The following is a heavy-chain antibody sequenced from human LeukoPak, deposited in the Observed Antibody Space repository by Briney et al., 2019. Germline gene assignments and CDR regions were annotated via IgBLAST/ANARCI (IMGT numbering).Heavy chain of an antibody. CDR2: IYSGGST. Sequence: GGSLRLSCAASGFTVSSNYMSWVRQAPGKGLEWVSVIYSGGSTYYADSVKGRFTISRDNSKNTLYLQMNSLRAEDTAVYYCAKDHWQQLVRARGGPSDYWGQGTLVTVSS. J-gene: IGHJ4*02. CDR1: GFTVSSNY. CDR3: AKDHWQQLVRARGGPSDY. D-gene: IGHD6-13*01. V-gene: IGHV3-66*01.